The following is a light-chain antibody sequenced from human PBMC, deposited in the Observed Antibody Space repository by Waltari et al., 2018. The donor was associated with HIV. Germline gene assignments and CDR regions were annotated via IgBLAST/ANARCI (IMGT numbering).Light chain of an antibody. CDR2: EVT. Sequence: QSALTQPPSASGSLGQSVTISCTGSSSDIGAYDSVSWFQQHPRSAPKLLLYEVTRLPSSVSERFSGSRSGSTAFLTVAGLQPDDEATYFCSSYGDSLRVLFGGGTNVTVL. CDR1: SSDIGAYDS. CDR3: SSYGDSLRVL. J-gene: IGLJ3*02. V-gene: IGLV2-8*01.